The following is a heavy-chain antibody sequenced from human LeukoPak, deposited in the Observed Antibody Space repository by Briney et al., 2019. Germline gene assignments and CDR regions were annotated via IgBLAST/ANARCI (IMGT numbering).Heavy chain of an antibody. Sequence: RPSETLSLTCSVPAGSFASSTHLWGWIRQTPGEGLEWIGSVFFQNTYYNPSLQSRVSISVDTSKSQFSLDLRSVTGADTALYYCERHRGSTGFFDFGVRGIVVTVSS. CDR1: AGSFASSTHL. J-gene: IGHJ4*02. D-gene: IGHD1-26*01. V-gene: IGHV4-39*01. CDR2: VFFQNT. CDR3: ERHRGSTGFFDF.